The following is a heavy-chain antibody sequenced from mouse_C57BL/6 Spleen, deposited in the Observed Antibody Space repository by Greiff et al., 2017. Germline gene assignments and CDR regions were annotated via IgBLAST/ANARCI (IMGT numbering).Heavy chain of an antibody. CDR2: ISSGGSYT. D-gene: IGHD2-4*01. Sequence: EVQLVESGGDLVKPGGSLKLSCAASGFTFSSYGMSWVRQTPDKRLEWVATISSGGSYTYYPDSVKGRFTISRDNAKNTLYLQMSSLKSEDTAMYYCARQTDYDYTWFAYWGQGTLVTVSA. CDR1: GFTFSSYG. J-gene: IGHJ3*01. CDR3: ARQTDYDYTWFAY. V-gene: IGHV5-6*01.